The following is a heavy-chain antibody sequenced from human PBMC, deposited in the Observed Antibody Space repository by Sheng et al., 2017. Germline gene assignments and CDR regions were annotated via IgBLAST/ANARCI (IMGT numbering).Heavy chain of an antibody. CDR2: IIPIFGTA. V-gene: IGHV1-69*13. Sequence: QVQLVQSGAEVKKPGSSVKVSCKASGGTFSSYAISWVRQAPGQGLEWMGGIIPIFGTANYAQKFQGRVTITADESTTTAYMELSSLRSEDTAVYYCARDRPVLTGTFSPSDVYFVLLGPREPVVTVSS. CDR1: GGTFSSYA. D-gene: IGHD1-7*01. J-gene: IGHJ4*02. CDR3: ARDRPVLTGTFSPSDVYFVL.